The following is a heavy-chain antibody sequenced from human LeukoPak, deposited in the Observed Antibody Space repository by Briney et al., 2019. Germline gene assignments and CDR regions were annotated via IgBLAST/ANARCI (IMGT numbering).Heavy chain of an antibody. Sequence: PSETLSLTCPVSGGSISNYYYWTWIRQPPGKGLEWIGYIYQSGTTYYNPSLKSRVTISVDRPKNQFSLKLSSVTAADTAVYYCGRGGIAAAASGIDFWGPGTLVTVSS. V-gene: IGHV4-30-2*01. CDR2: IYQSGTT. CDR3: GRGGIAAAASGIDF. D-gene: IGHD6-13*01. CDR1: GGSISNYYY. J-gene: IGHJ4*02.